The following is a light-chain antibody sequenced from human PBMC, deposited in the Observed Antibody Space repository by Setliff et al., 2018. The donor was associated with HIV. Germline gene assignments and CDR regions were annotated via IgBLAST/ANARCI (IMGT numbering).Light chain of an antibody. J-gene: IGLJ1*01. CDR2: DVT. V-gene: IGLV2-14*03. CDR1: SSDIGHYNY. CDR3: SSYTSSLTYV. Sequence: QSALTQPASVSASPGQSITISCTGTSSDIGHYNYVSWYQQYPGTAPKLIIFDVTERPSGVSNRFSGTKSGNTASLTISGLQADDEADYYCSSYTSSLTYVFGTGTKGTVL.